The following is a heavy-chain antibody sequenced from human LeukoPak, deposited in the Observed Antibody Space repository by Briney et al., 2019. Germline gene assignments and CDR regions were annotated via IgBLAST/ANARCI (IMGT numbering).Heavy chain of an antibody. V-gene: IGHV3-21*01. D-gene: IGHD1-14*01. CDR2: ISSSSSYI. CDR3: APEQEGRRADFDH. Sequence: GGSLRLSCAASGFTFSSYSMNWVRQAPGKGLEWVSSISSSSSYIYYADSAKGRFTISRDNSQNTLYLHMSSLRAEDRAIYYGAPEQEGRRADFDHWGQGTLVTVSS. J-gene: IGHJ4*02. CDR1: GFTFSSYS.